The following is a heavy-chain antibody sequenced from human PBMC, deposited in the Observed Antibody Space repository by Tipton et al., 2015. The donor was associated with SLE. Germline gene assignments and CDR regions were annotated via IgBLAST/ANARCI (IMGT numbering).Heavy chain of an antibody. Sequence: TLSLTCTVSGGSISSSSYYWGWIRQPPGKGLEWIGYIYHSGSTYYNPPLKSRVTISVDRSKNQFSLKLSSVTAADTAVYYCARGHTAMVGSLYYYGMDVWGQGTTVTVSS. V-gene: IGHV4-39*07. CDR2: IYHSGST. J-gene: IGHJ6*02. CDR3: ARGHTAMVGSLYYYGMDV. D-gene: IGHD5-18*01. CDR1: GGSISSSSYY.